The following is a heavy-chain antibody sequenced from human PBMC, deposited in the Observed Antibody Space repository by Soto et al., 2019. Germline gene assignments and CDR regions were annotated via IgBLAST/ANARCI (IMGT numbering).Heavy chain of an antibody. CDR2: IKSKTDGGTT. CDR1: GFTFSNVW. J-gene: IGHJ4*02. V-gene: IGHV3-15*01. Sequence: LSCVVSGFTFSNVWMSWVRQAPGKGLEWVGRIKSKTDGGTTNYAAPVKGRFTISRDDSKNTLYLQMNSLKTEDTAVYFCSTAPISLWGQGTLVTVSS. CDR3: STAPISL.